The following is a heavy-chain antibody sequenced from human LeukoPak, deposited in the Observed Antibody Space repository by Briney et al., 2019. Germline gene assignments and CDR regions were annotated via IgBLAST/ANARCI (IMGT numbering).Heavy chain of an antibody. CDR2: IIPMFSTT. D-gene: IGHD1-26*01. J-gene: IGHJ4*02. CDR3: ASLSSKTSGSLKGTVDY. V-gene: IGHV1-69*13. CDR1: GGTFGKYA. Sequence: ASVKVSCKPSGGTFGKYAVNWVRQAPGQGLEWVGGIIPMFSTTNYAQKFQGRVTITADGSTSTAYMELSSLRSEDTAVYYCASLSSKTSGSLKGTVDYWGQGTLVTVSS.